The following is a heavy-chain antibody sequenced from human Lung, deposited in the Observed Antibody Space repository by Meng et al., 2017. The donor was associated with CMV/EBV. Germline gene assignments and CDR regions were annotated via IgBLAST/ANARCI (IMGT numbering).Heavy chain of an antibody. CDR1: GYTFTTYS. V-gene: IGHV1-18*01. CDR2: ISPYNGNT. D-gene: IGHD1-7*01. CDR3: ARGSWNYDV. Sequence: SVXVSCKASGYTFTTYSITWVRQAPGQGLEWMGWISPYNGNTEYAQKFQGRVTMTTDTSTSTAYMEVRSLTSDDTAMYYCARGSWNYDVWGRGTLVTVAS. J-gene: IGHJ4*02.